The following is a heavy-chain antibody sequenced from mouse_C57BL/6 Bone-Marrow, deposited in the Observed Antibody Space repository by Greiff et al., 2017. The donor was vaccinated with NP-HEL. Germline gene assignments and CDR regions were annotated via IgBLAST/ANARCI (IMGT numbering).Heavy chain of an antibody. CDR1: GYSITSGYY. Sequence: DVQLQESGPGLVKPSQSLSLTCSVTGYSITSGYYWNWIRQFPGNKLEWMGYISYDGSNNYNPSLKNRISITRDTSKNQFFLKLNSVTTEDTATYYCARYPDWFAYWGQGTLVTVSA. V-gene: IGHV3-6*01. CDR3: ARYPDWFAY. J-gene: IGHJ3*01. CDR2: ISYDGSN. D-gene: IGHD5-1*01.